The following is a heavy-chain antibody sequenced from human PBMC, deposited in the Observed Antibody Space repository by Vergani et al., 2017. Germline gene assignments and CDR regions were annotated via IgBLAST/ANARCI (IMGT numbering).Heavy chain of an antibody. D-gene: IGHD3-10*01. CDR3: ARLAGSGSLAYYYYYGMDV. J-gene: IGHJ6*02. Sequence: QVQLQQWGAGLLKPSETLSLTCAVYGGSFSGYYWSWIRQPPGKGLEWIGEINHSGSTNYNPSLKSRVTISVDTSKNQFSLKLSSVTAADTAVSYCARLAGSGSLAYYYYYGMDVWGQGTTVTVSS. CDR1: GGSFSGYY. CDR2: INHSGST. V-gene: IGHV4-34*01.